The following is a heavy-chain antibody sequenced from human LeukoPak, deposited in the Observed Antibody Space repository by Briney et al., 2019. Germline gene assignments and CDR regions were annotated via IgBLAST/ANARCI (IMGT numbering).Heavy chain of an antibody. CDR1: GGSITSSSYY. CDR3: ARAFSSGYWFDP. D-gene: IGHD3-22*01. J-gene: IGHJ5*02. Sequence: SLTXTVSGGSITSSSYYWVWIRQPPGEGLEWIGSMFHGGSTYDNPSLKSRVTISGDTSKSQFSLKLSSVIATDTAVYYCARAFSSGYWFDPXGQ. CDR2: MFHGGST. V-gene: IGHV4-39*01.